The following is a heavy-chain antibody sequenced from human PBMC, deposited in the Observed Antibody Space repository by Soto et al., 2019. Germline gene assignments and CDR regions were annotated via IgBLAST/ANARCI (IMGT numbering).Heavy chain of an antibody. J-gene: IGHJ6*03. CDR1: DGSISSYY. CDR3: ARAKQQLGGSDYYYDMDV. Sequence: PSETLSLTCTVSDGSISSYYWSWIRQPPGKGLEWIGYIYYSGSTNYNPSLKSRVTISVDTSKNQFSLKLSSVTAADTAVYYCARAKQQLGGSDYYYDMDVWGKGTTVTVSS. CDR2: IYYSGST. V-gene: IGHV4-59*01. D-gene: IGHD6-13*01.